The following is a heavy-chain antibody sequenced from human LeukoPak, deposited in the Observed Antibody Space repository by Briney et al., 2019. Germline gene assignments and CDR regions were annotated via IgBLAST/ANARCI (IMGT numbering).Heavy chain of an antibody. CDR2: IKTEGYDT. CDR3: ARALYNHGWYPDYFDS. Sequence: ETLSLTCTVSGGSITYYYWSWVRQAPGKGLEWVANIKTEGYDTYYVDSVKGRFTISRDNAKNSLYLQMDSLRAEDTAVYYCARALYNHGWYPDYFDSWGQGTLVTVSS. CDR1: GGSITYYY. V-gene: IGHV3-7*01. J-gene: IGHJ4*02. D-gene: IGHD6-19*01.